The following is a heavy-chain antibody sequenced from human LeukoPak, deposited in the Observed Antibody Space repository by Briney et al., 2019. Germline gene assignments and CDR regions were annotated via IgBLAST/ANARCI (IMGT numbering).Heavy chain of an antibody. CDR3: ARDVDYHPTSECFDC. CDR2: INSDGSST. V-gene: IGHV3-74*03. J-gene: IGHJ4*02. CDR1: GFTFSSYW. D-gene: IGHD1-26*01. Sequence: GGSLRLSCAASGFTFSSYWMHWARQAPGKGLVWVSRINSDGSSTTYADSVKGRFTIARDNAKNTLYLQMNSLRPEDTAVYYCARDVDYHPTSECFDCWGQGTLVTVSS.